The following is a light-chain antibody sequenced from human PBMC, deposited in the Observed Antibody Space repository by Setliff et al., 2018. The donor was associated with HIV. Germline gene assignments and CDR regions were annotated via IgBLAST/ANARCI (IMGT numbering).Light chain of an antibody. CDR2: YDS. Sequence: SYELTQPPSVSVAPGKTARITCGGNNIGSKSVHWYQQKPGQAPVLVISYDSDRPSGIPERFSGSSSGNTASLTVSGLQAEDEADYYCTSYTGSNNFGVFGTGTKVTVL. CDR3: TSYTGSNNFGV. V-gene: IGLV3-21*01. CDR1: NIGSKS. J-gene: IGLJ1*01.